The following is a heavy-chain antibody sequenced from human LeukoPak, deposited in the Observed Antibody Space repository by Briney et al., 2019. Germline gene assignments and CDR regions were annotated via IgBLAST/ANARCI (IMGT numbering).Heavy chain of an antibody. Sequence: GGSLRLSCAASGFTFSSYWMHWVRQAPGKGLVWVSRINSDGSSTSYADSVKGRFTISRDNAKNTLYLQTNSLRAEDTAVYYCARGVNIGIAARKGAFDIWGQGTMVTVSS. V-gene: IGHV3-74*01. J-gene: IGHJ3*02. D-gene: IGHD6-6*01. CDR3: ARGVNIGIAARKGAFDI. CDR1: GFTFSSYW. CDR2: INSDGSST.